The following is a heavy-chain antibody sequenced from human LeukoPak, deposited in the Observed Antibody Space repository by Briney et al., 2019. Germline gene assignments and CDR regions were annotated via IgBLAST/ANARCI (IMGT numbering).Heavy chain of an antibody. J-gene: IGHJ4*02. CDR3: ARDLDYSTGFDY. Sequence: KPGGSLRLSCATSGFTFSSSTFGSYTMNWVRQAPGKGLVWVSSISSTGTYIYYTGSVKGRFTISRDIANSLLYLQMNSLRADDTAVYYCARDLDYSTGFDYWGQGTLVTVSS. CDR1: GFTFSSSTFGSYT. CDR2: ISSTGTYI. D-gene: IGHD4-11*01. V-gene: IGHV3-21*01.